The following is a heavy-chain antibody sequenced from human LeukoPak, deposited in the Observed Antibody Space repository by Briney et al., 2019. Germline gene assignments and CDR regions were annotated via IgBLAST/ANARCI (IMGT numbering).Heavy chain of an antibody. CDR3: ARFYGDYDPWFDP. CDR2: IYYSGST. D-gene: IGHD4-17*01. V-gene: IGHV4-59*12. J-gene: IGHJ5*02. CDR1: GGSISSYY. Sequence: SETLSLTCTVSGGSISSYYWSWIRQPPGKGLEWIGYIYYSGSTNYNPSLKSRVTMSVDTSKNQFSLKLSSVTAADTAVYYCARFYGDYDPWFDPWGQGTLVTVSS.